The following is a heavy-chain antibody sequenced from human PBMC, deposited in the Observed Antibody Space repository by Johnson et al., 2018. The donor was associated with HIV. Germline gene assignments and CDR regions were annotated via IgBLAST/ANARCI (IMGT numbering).Heavy chain of an antibody. CDR1: GFTFNDYY. D-gene: IGHD6-6*01. V-gene: IGHV3-11*04. CDR2: ISSSGSTI. Sequence: QVYLVESGGCLVKPGGSLRLSCPASGFTFNDYYMTWVRQAPGEGLEWVSYISSSGSTIYYADSVKGRFTISRENAKNSLYLQMNSLRAEDTAVYYCAREQSLIAAQIPDAFDIWGQGRMVTVSS. CDR3: AREQSLIAAQIPDAFDI. J-gene: IGHJ3*02.